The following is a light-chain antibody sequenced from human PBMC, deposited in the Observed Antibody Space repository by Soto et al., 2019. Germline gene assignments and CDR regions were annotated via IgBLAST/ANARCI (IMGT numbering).Light chain of an antibody. CDR3: SSYAGNYVYV. CDR2: NVS. CDR1: GSDVGFYDY. J-gene: IGLJ1*01. V-gene: IGLV2-11*01. Sequence: QSALTQPRSVSGSPGQSVTISCTGTGSDVGFYDYVSWYQHHPGNAPKVIIFNVSQRPSGVPDRFSGSKSGNTASLTISGLQAADEADYYCSSYAGNYVYVFGSGTKLTVL.